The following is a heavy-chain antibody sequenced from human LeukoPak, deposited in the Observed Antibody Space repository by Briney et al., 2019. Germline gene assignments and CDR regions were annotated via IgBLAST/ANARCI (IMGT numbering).Heavy chain of an antibody. Sequence: ASVKVSCKASGYTFTSYGISWVRQAPGQGLEWMGWISGYNGNTNYAQKFQGRVTMTRDTSISTAYMELSRLRSDDTAVYYRARVDDYYGSGSYYLDYWGQGTLVTVSS. CDR2: ISGYNGNT. CDR3: ARVDDYYGSGSYYLDY. D-gene: IGHD3-10*01. J-gene: IGHJ4*02. V-gene: IGHV1-18*01. CDR1: GYTFTSYG.